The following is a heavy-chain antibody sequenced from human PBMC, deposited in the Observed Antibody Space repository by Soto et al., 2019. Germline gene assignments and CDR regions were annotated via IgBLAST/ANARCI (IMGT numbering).Heavy chain of an antibody. V-gene: IGHV3-33*01. CDR2: IWYDGSNK. CDR1: GFTFSSYG. CDR3: ARFGGTAMEDAFDI. J-gene: IGHJ3*02. D-gene: IGHD5-18*01. Sequence: GGSLRLSCAASGFTFSSYGMHWVRQVPGKGLEWVAVIWYDGSNKYYADSVKGRFTISRDNSKNTLYLQMNSLRAEDTAVYYCARFGGTAMEDAFDIWGQGTMVTVSS.